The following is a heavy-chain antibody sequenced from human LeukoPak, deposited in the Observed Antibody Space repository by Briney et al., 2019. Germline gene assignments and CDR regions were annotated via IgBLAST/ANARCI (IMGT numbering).Heavy chain of an antibody. D-gene: IGHD2-2*02. V-gene: IGHV1-3*01. J-gene: IGHJ3*02. CDR1: GYTFTNYA. Sequence: ASVKVSCKTSGYTFTNYAIHWVRQAPGQRLEWMGWINAGYGNTKYSQKFQGRVTLTSDTSANTAYMDLSSLKSEDTAVYYCARDRLYCSSTSCYRADAFDIWGQGTMVTVSS. CDR2: INAGYGNT. CDR3: ARDRLYCSSTSCYRADAFDI.